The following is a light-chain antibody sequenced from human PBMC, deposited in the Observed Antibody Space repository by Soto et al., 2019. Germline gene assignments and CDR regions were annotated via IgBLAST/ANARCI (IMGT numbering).Light chain of an antibody. CDR2: EVS. J-gene: IGLJ2*01. V-gene: IGLV2-14*01. CDR1: SSDVGGSNY. CDR3: SSYTSSSTLV. Sequence: HSALTQPASVSGSPGQSITISCTGTSSDVGGSNYVSWYQQSPGKAPKLMIYEVSNRPSGVSNRFSASKSGDTASLTISGLQAEDEADYYCSSYTSSSTLVFGGGTKLTVL.